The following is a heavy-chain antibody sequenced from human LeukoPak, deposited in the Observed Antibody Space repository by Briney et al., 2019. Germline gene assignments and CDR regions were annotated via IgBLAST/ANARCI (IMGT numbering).Heavy chain of an antibody. CDR3: AHPSAVGV. CDR2: ISADSST. V-gene: IGHV3-23*01. Sequence: GGSLRLSCVASGFTFSSCAMTWVRQAPGKGLEWVSGISADSSTYYADSVKGRFTISRDNSKNTLYLQMNSLRVDDTAVYYCAHPSAVGVWGQGTTVTVS. J-gene: IGHJ6*02. CDR1: GFTFSSCA.